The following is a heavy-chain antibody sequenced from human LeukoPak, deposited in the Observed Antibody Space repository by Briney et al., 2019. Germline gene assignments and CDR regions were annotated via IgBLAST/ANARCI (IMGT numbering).Heavy chain of an antibody. D-gene: IGHD2-21*01. Sequence: GGSLRLSCAASGFTFSSYDMSWLRQAPGKGREWVSSICCSGGTTYYAETVKGRLPISRPDSKNTVCRQLNSLRAGDTAVYYWAKDIPGRTYGMDVWGQGATGTVS. CDR3: AKDIPGRTYGMDV. V-gene: IGHV3-23*01. CDR2: ICCSGGTT. CDR1: GFTFSSYD. J-gene: IGHJ6*02.